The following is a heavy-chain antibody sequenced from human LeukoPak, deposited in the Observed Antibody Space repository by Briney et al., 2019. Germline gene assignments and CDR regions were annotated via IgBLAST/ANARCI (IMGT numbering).Heavy chain of an antibody. CDR2: IYYSGST. Sequence: SETLSLTCTVSGYSISSGYYWGWIRQPPGKGLEWIGSIYYSGSTYYNPSLKSRVTISVDTSKNQFSLKLSSVTAADTAVYYCARELGPRYYYGSGKNAFDIWGQGTMVTVSS. CDR3: ARELGPRYYYGSGKNAFDI. CDR1: GYSISSGYY. J-gene: IGHJ3*02. V-gene: IGHV4-38-2*02. D-gene: IGHD3-10*01.